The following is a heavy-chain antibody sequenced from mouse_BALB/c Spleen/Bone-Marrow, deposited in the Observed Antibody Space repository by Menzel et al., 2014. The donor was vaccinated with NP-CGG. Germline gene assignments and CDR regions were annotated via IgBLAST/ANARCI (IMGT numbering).Heavy chain of an antibody. D-gene: IGHD1-1*01. Sequence: VQLQQSGPGLVAPSQSLSITCTVSGFSLTSYGVHWVRQPPGKVLEWLGVIWAGGSTNYNSALMSRLSTSKDNSKSQVFLKMNSLQTDDTAMYYCARGSYYEGAMDYWGQGTSVTVSS. CDR3: ARGSYYEGAMDY. CDR1: GFSLTSYG. V-gene: IGHV2-9*02. CDR2: IWAGGST. J-gene: IGHJ4*01.